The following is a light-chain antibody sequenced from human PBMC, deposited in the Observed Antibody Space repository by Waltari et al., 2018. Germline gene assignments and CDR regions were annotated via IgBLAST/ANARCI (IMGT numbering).Light chain of an antibody. CDR1: QSVSST. J-gene: IGKJ1*01. Sequence: EIVMTQSPATLSVSPGERATLSRRASQSVSSTLAWYQQKPGQAPRLLIYGASTRATGIPARFSGSGSGTEFTLTISSLQSEDFAVYYCQQYNNWPRTFGQGTKVEIK. V-gene: IGKV3-15*01. CDR3: QQYNNWPRT. CDR2: GAS.